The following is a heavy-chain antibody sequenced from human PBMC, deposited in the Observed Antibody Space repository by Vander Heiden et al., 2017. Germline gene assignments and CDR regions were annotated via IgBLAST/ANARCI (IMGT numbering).Heavy chain of an antibody. CDR3: AKDDGGTFLTSYES. D-gene: IGHD1-1*01. CDR1: GFSFSSFV. CDR2: ISRSGDST. V-gene: IGHV3-23*01. Sequence: DVQLLESGGGLVQPGGSLSRSWAASGFSFSSFVMSWVRQAPGKGLEWVSLISRSGDSTQYADPVKGRFTISRDNSKNMLYLQMNTLRAEDTAVYYCAKDDGGTFLTSYESWGQGTLVTVSS. J-gene: IGHJ5*02.